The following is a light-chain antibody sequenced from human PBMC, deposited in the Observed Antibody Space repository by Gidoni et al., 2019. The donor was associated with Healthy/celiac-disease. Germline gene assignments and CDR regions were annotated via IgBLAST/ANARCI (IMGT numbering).Light chain of an antibody. J-gene: IGKJ4*01. CDR3: QQSYSTPLT. Sequence: IQMPQSPFSLSASAGDRVTITCRASQSISSYLNWYQQKPGKAPKLLIYAASSLPSGVPSRFSGSGSGTDFTLTISSLQPEDFATYYCQQSYSTPLTFGGXTKVEIK. CDR1: QSISSY. CDR2: AAS. V-gene: IGKV1-39*01.